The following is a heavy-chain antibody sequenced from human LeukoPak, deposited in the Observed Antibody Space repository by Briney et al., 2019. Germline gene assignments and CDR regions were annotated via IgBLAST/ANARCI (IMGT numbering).Heavy chain of an antibody. CDR3: ARNWNHHFDY. CDR1: GGSISSYY. CDR2: IYTSGST. J-gene: IGHJ4*02. V-gene: IGHV4-4*07. Sequence: SETLSLTCTVSGGSISSYYWSWIRQPAGKGLEWIGRIYTSGSTNYNPSLRSRVAMSVDTSKNQFSLKLTSVTAADTAVYYCARNWNHHFDYWGQGTLVTVSS. D-gene: IGHD1-14*01.